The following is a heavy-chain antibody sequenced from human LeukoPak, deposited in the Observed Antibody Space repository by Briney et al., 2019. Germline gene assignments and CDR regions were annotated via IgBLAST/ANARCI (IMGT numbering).Heavy chain of an antibody. J-gene: IGHJ3*02. CDR1: GGSVSSGSYY. CDR2: IYYSGST. Sequence: SETLSLTCTVSGGSVSSGSYYWSWIRQPPGKGLEWIGYIYYSGSTNYNPSLKSRVTISVDTSKNQFSLKLSSVTAADTAVYYCATSDRGSYEVEEGVAFDIWGQGTMVTVSS. CDR3: ATSDRGSYEVEEGVAFDI. D-gene: IGHD1-26*01. V-gene: IGHV4-61*01.